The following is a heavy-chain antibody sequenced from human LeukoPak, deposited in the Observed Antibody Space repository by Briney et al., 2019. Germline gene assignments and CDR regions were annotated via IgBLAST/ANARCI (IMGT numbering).Heavy chain of an antibody. V-gene: IGHV3-33*01. D-gene: IGHD3-22*01. Sequence: PGGSLRLSCAASGFTFSSYGMHWVRQAPGKGLEWVAVIWYDGSNKYYADSVKGRFTISRDNSKNTLYLQMNSLRAEDTAVYYCARYLGYDSSGYYYAPVGMDVWGQGTTVTVSS. J-gene: IGHJ6*02. CDR1: GFTFSSYG. CDR3: ARYLGYDSSGYYYAPVGMDV. CDR2: IWYDGSNK.